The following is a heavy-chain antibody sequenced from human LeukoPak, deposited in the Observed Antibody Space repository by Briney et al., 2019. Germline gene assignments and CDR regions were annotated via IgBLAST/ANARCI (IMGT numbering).Heavy chain of an antibody. D-gene: IGHD2-2*01. CDR2: IQAKAYGGAT. Sequence: GGSLRLSCSTSGFTFGDYAMSWVRQASGKGLEWVGFIQAKAYGGATKYAASVNGRFSISRDDSQSIANLQMNDLKTEDTAVYYCTRAPHPRCSSSGCYLDYWGQGTLVTVSS. CDR3: TRAPHPRCSSSGCYLDY. CDR1: GFTFGDYA. J-gene: IGHJ4*02. V-gene: IGHV3-49*04.